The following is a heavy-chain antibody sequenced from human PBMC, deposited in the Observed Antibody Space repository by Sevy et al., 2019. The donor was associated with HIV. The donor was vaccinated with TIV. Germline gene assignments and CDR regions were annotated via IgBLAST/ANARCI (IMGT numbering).Heavy chain of an antibody. D-gene: IGHD6-25*01. CDR1: GGTFSSYA. V-gene: IGHV1-69*13. CDR2: IIPIFGTA. J-gene: IGHJ4*02. CDR3: AGEGQERLRWSCFDY. Sequence: ASVKVSCKASGGTFSSYAISWVRQAPGKGLEWMGGIIPIFGTANYAQKFQGRVTITADESTRTAYMELSSLISDDTAVYYYAGEGQERLRWSCFDYWGQGALVTVSS.